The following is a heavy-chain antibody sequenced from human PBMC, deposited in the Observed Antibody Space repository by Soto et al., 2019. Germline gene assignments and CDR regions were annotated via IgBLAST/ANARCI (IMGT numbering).Heavy chain of an antibody. CDR2: INAGNGNT. V-gene: IGHV1-3*01. Sequence: QVPLVQSGAEVKKPGASVKVSCKASGYTFTSYAMHWVRQAPGQRLEWMGWINAGNGNTKYSQKFQGRVTITRDTSASTAYMELSSLRSEDTAVYYCARERYFDWSDYYYGMDVWGQGTTVTVSS. J-gene: IGHJ6*02. CDR1: GYTFTSYA. D-gene: IGHD3-9*01. CDR3: ARERYFDWSDYYYGMDV.